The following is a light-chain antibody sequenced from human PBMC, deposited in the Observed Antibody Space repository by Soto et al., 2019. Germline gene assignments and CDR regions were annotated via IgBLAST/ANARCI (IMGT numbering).Light chain of an antibody. Sequence: DIQLTQSPSFLSASVGDRVTITCRASQGISSYLAWYQQKPGKAPKLLIYAASTLQSGVPSRFCGSGSGTVFTLTISSLQPEDFATYYCQQLNSYPLFGLVTKVDIK. CDR3: QQLNSYPL. J-gene: IGKJ3*01. CDR1: QGISSY. V-gene: IGKV1-9*01. CDR2: AAS.